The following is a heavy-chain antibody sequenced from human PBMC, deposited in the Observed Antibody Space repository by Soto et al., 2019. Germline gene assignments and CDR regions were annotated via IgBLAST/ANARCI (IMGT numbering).Heavy chain of an antibody. J-gene: IGHJ4*02. V-gene: IGHV3-74*01. Sequence: EVQLVESGGGLIQPGGSLRLSCAASGFTFSNYWMHWVRQAPGKGLVWVSRVNSDGSSTSYADSVKGRFAISRDNAKNTLYLQMNSRRAEDTAVFYCAREIFYWGQGTLGTVAS. D-gene: IGHD2-15*01. CDR1: GFTFSNYW. CDR2: VNSDGSST. CDR3: AREIFY.